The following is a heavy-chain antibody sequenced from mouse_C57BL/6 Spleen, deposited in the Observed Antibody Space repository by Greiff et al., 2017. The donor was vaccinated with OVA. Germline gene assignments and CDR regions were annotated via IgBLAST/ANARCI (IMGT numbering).Heavy chain of an antibody. J-gene: IGHJ2*01. V-gene: IGHV5-16*01. CDR3: ARDKGDWDYFDY. CDR2: INYDGSST. CDR1: GFTFSDYY. Sequence: EVQLVESAGGLVQPGRSMKLSCTASGFTFSDYYMAWVRQVPEKGLEWVANINYDGSSTYYLDSLKSRFIISRDNAKNILYLQMSSLKSEDTATYYCARDKGDWDYFDYWGQGTTLTVSS. D-gene: IGHD2-13*01.